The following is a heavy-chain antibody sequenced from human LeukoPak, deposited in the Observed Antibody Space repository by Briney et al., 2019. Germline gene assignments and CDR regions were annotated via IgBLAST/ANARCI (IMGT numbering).Heavy chain of an antibody. D-gene: IGHD5-18*01. CDR1: GGSISSHY. CDR2: MYDTVNT. Sequence: SETLSLTCTVSGGSISSHYWSWVRQPPGKGLEWIGYMYDTVNTKDNPSLTSRLTLSADTSKNQFSLRLGSVTAADTAVNYCATIKRGYPYGYFDFWGQGILVTVSS. CDR3: ATIKRGYPYGYFDF. J-gene: IGHJ4*02. V-gene: IGHV4-59*11.